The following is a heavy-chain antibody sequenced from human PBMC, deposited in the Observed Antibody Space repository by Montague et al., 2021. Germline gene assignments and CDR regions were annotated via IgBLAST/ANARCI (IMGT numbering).Heavy chain of an antibody. CDR1: GDSVARKGVA. D-gene: IGHD1-26*01. CDR3: ARDGDGWEVPFDF. CDR2: TYYTSRWHN. Sequence: CAISGDSVARKGVACTWDRHTPASGLQYLGRTYYTSRWHNDQAPSVKGRLTVNPDTSKNQSSLHLNSVTPEDTAVYYCARDGDGWEVPFDFWSQGTLVTVSS. V-gene: IGHV6-1*01. J-gene: IGHJ4*01.